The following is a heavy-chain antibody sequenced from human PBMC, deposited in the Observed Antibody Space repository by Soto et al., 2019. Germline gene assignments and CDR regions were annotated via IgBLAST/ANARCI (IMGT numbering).Heavy chain of an antibody. CDR1: GYTFTSYG. V-gene: IGHV1-18*01. Sequence: QVQLMQSGAEVKKPGASVKVSCKASGYTFTSYGITWVRQAPGQGLEWMGWISAYNGNTNYAQKLQGRVTMTTDTSTITAYMDMSSLSSDATAVYYCAISGYCTTGVCPYYYGMDVWGQGTTVTVSS. J-gene: IGHJ6*02. CDR3: AISGYCTTGVCPYYYGMDV. D-gene: IGHD2-8*01. CDR2: ISAYNGNT.